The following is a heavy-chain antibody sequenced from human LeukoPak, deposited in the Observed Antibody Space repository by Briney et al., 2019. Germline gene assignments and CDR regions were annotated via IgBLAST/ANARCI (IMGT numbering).Heavy chain of an antibody. J-gene: IGHJ4*02. CDR2: ITRSSSTI. Sequence: GGSLRLSCAASGFTFSSYSKNWVRQAPGKGLEWVSYITRSSSTIHYRDSVKGRFTISRDNAKNSLYLQMNSLRDEDTAVYYCVRDPDALDYWGQGTLVTVSS. CDR1: GFTFSSYS. CDR3: VRDPDALDY. V-gene: IGHV3-48*02.